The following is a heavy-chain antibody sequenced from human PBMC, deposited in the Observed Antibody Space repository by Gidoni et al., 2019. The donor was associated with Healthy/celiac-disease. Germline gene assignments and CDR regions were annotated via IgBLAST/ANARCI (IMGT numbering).Heavy chain of an antibody. Sequence: EVQLVESGGGLVKPGGSLRLSCAASGFTFSSYSMNWVRQAPGKGLEWVSSISSSSSYIYYADSVKGRFTISRDNAKNSLYLQMNSLRAEDTAVYYCARDTRYCSSTSCPRYYMDVWGKGTTVTVSS. CDR1: GFTFSSYS. CDR2: ISSSSSYI. CDR3: ARDTRYCSSTSCPRYYMDV. D-gene: IGHD2-2*01. V-gene: IGHV3-21*01. J-gene: IGHJ6*03.